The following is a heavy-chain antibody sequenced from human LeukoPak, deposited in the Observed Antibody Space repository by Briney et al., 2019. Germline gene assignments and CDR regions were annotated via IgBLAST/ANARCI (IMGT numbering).Heavy chain of an antibody. CDR1: GGSISSGSYY. Sequence: SETLSLTCTVSGGSISSGSYYWSWIRQPAGKGLEWIGRIYTSGSTNYNPSLKSRVTISVDTSKNQFSLKLSSVTAADTAVYYCARDDYDFWSGTKNNWFDPWGQGTPVTVSS. D-gene: IGHD3-3*01. J-gene: IGHJ5*02. CDR2: IYTSGST. CDR3: ARDDYDFWSGTKNNWFDP. V-gene: IGHV4-61*02.